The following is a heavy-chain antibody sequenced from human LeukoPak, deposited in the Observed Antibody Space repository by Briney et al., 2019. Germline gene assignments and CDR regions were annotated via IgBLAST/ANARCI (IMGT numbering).Heavy chain of an antibody. Sequence: SETLSLTCAVYGGSFSGYYWSWIRQPPGKGLEWIGEINHSGSTNYNPFLKSRVTISVDTSKNQFSLKLSSVTAADTAVYYCARSHVWGSYRYWGQGTLVTVSS. CDR3: ARSHVWGSYRY. J-gene: IGHJ4*02. V-gene: IGHV4-34*01. D-gene: IGHD3-16*02. CDR2: INHSGST. CDR1: GGSFSGYY.